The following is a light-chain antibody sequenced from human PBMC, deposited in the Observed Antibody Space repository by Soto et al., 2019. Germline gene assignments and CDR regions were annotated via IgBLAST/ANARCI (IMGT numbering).Light chain of an antibody. CDR2: LNSDGSH. CDR1: SGHSSYA. Sequence: QPVLTQSPSASASLGASVKLTCTLSSGHSSYAIAWHQQQPEKGPRYLMNLNSDGSHSKGDGIPDRFSGSSSGAERYLTISSLQSEDEADYYCQTWGTGILVFGGGTKLTV. CDR3: QTWGTGILV. V-gene: IGLV4-69*01. J-gene: IGLJ2*01.